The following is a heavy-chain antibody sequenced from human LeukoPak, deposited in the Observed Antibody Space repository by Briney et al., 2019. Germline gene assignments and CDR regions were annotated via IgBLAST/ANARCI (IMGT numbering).Heavy chain of an antibody. Sequence: GASVKVSCKASGYTFTSYYMHWVRQAPGQGLEWMGGIIPIFGTANYAQKFQGRVTITADESTGTAYMELSRLRSEDTAVYYCARDFWPLNEYNSSWYSKYWGHGTLVTVSS. CDR3: ARDFWPLNEYNSSWYSKY. CDR1: GYTFTSYY. CDR2: IIPIFGTA. J-gene: IGHJ4*01. D-gene: IGHD6-13*01. V-gene: IGHV1-69*13.